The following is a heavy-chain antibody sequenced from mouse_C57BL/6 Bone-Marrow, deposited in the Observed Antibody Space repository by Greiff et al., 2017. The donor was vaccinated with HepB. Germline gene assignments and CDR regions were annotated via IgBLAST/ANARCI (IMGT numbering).Heavy chain of an antibody. CDR1: GYTFTSYW. CDR2: IDPSDSYT. D-gene: IGHD2-2*01. CDR3: ARKGVWLDYFDY. J-gene: IGHJ2*01. V-gene: IGHV1-69*01. Sequence: QVQLQQPGAELVMPGASVKLSCKASGYTFTSYWMHWVKQRPGQGLEWIGEIDPSDSYTNYNQKFKGKSTLTVDKSSSTAYMQLSSLTSEDSAVYYCARKGVWLDYFDYWGQGTTLTVSS.